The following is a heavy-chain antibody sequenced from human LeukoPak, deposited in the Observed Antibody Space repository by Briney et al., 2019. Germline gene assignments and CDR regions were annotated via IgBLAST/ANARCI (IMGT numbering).Heavy chain of an antibody. CDR3: AKGSMITFGGVIAPLDY. V-gene: IGHV3-23*01. CDR1: GFTFSSYA. J-gene: IGHJ4*02. Sequence: GGSLRLSCAASGFTFSSYAMSWVRQAPGKELEWVSAISGSGGSTYYADSVKGRFTISRDNSKNTLYLQMSSLRAEDTAVYYCAKGSMITFGGVIAPLDYWGQGTLVTVSS. CDR2: ISGSGGST. D-gene: IGHD3-16*02.